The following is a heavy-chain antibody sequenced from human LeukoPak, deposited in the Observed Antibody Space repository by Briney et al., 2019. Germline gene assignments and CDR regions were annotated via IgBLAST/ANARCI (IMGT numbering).Heavy chain of an antibody. CDR3: AKDQGVPAALDY. D-gene: IGHD2-2*01. CDR2: IRYDGSNK. CDR1: GFTFSSYG. Sequence: PGGSLRLSCAASGFTFSSYGMHWVRQAPGKGLEWVAFIRYDGSNKYYADSVKGRFTISRDNSKNTLYLQMNSLRAEDTAVYYCAKDQGVPAALDYWGQGTLVTVSS. J-gene: IGHJ4*02. V-gene: IGHV3-30*02.